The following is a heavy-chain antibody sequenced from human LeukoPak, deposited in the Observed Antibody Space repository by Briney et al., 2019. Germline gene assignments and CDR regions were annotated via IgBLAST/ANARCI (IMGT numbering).Heavy chain of an antibody. V-gene: IGHV1-2*02. J-gene: IGHJ4*02. D-gene: IGHD3-10*01. Sequence: GASVKVSCKASGYTFTGYYMHWVRQAPGQGLEWMGWINPSSGGTNYAQKFQGRVTMTRDTSISTAYMELSRLRSDDTAVYYCARARYYYGSGRKIDYWGQGTLVTVSS. CDR2: INPSSGGT. CDR3: ARARYYYGSGRKIDY. CDR1: GYTFTGYY.